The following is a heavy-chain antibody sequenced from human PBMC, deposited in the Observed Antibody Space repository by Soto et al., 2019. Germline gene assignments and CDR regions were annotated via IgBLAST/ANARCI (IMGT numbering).Heavy chain of an antibody. J-gene: IGHJ4*02. V-gene: IGHV4-59*01. CDR1: GGSIRSYY. Sequence: PSETLSLTCTVSGGSIRSYYWTWIRQPPGKGLEWLGYIFYSGSTFYDPSLKSRVTISIHTSKSQFSLQLTSVTAADTAVYYCARGAADTAMVDSWGQGTLVTVSS. D-gene: IGHD5-18*01. CDR2: IFYSGST. CDR3: ARGAADTAMVDS.